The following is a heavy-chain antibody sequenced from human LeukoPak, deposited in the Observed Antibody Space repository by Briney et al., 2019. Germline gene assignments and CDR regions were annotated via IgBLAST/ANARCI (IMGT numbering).Heavy chain of an antibody. V-gene: IGHV4-4*02. Sequence: SGTLSLTCAVSGGSIGSSNWWSWVRQPPGKGLEWIGEIYHSGSTNYNPSLKSRVTISVDKSKNQFSLKLGSVTAADTAVYYCAREPGYCSGGSCYSDAFDIWGQGTMVTVSS. D-gene: IGHD2-15*01. J-gene: IGHJ3*02. CDR1: GGSIGSSNW. CDR3: AREPGYCSGGSCYSDAFDI. CDR2: IYHSGST.